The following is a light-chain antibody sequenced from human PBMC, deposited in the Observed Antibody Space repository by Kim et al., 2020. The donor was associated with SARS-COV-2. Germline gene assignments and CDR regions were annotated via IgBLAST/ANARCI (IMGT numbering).Light chain of an antibody. J-gene: IGKJ4*01. CDR2: SAS. CDR1: QHITTL. V-gene: IGKV1-12*01. Sequence: ASVGDRVTMTWRAGQHITTLLVWYQQKPGKAPNLLIYSASNWERGVPSRFSGSGAGTEFTLTLSSLQPEDIATYYCQQSITFPLTFGGGTKVDIK. CDR3: QQSITFPLT.